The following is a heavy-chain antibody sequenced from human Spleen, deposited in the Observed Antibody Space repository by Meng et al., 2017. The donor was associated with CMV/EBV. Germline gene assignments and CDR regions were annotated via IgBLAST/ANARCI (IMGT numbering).Heavy chain of an antibody. J-gene: IGHJ4*02. CDR3: ARELLAAAGTSQYYFDY. CDR2: IYYRGET. D-gene: IGHD6-13*01. CDR1: GDSINSYY. Sequence: SDTLSLTCTVSGDSINSYYWSWIRQPPGKGLEWIGYIYYRGETNYNPSLKSRVTISVDTSKNQFSLKLSSVTAADTAVYYCARELLAAAGTSQYYFDYWGQGTLVTVSS. V-gene: IGHV4-59*01.